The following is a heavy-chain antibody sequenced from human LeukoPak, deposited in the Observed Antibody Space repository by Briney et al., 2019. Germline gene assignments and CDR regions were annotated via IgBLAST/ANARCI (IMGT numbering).Heavy chain of an antibody. CDR2: IIPILGIA. CDR3: ARPPASLYCSGGSCSFRGYYYGMDV. J-gene: IGHJ6*02. Sequence: SVKVSCKASGYTFTGYYMHWVRQAPGQGLEWMGRIIPILGIANYAQKFQGRVTITADKSTSTAYMELSSLRSEDTAVYYCARPPASLYCSGGSCSFRGYYYGMDVWGQGTTVTVSS. V-gene: IGHV1-69*02. D-gene: IGHD2-15*01. CDR1: GYTFTGYY.